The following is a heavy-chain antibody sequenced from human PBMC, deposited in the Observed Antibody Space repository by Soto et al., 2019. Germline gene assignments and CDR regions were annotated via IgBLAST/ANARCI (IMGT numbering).Heavy chain of an antibody. Sequence: ASVKVSCKASGYTFTGFYMHWVRQAAGQGLEWMGWINPNSGGTNYAQKFQGWVTMTRDTSISTAYMELSRLRSDDMAVYYCARDLVTTIFGVVIMNGMDVWGQGTTVTVSS. J-gene: IGHJ6*02. CDR3: ARDLVTTIFGVVIMNGMDV. CDR1: GYTFTGFY. D-gene: IGHD3-3*01. CDR2: INPNSGGT. V-gene: IGHV1-2*04.